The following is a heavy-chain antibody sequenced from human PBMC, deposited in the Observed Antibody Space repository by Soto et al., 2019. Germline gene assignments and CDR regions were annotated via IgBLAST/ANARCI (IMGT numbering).Heavy chain of an antibody. J-gene: IGHJ4*02. CDR1: GGSISSYY. CDR3: ARGHKYNWNYDY. V-gene: IGHV4-59*01. CDR2: IYYSGST. D-gene: IGHD1-7*01. Sequence: SETLSLTCTVSGGSISSYYLSWIRQPPGKGLEWIGYIYYSGSTNYNPSLKSRVTISVDTSKNQFSLKLSSVTAADTAVYYCARGHKYNWNYDYWGQGTLVTVSS.